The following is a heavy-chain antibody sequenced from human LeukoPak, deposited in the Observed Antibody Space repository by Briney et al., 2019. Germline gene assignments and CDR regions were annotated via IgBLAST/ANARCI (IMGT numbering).Heavy chain of an antibody. V-gene: IGHV3-23*01. CDR1: GFTFSSYA. J-gene: IGHJ3*02. CDR3: AKATYYYDSSGPRSAFDI. D-gene: IGHD3-22*01. Sequence: GGSLRLSCAASGFTFSSYAMSWVRQAPGKGLEWVSAISGSGGSTYYADSVKGRFTISGDNSKNTLYLQMNSLRAEDTAVYYCAKATYYYDSSGPRSAFDIWGQGTMVTVSS. CDR2: ISGSGGST.